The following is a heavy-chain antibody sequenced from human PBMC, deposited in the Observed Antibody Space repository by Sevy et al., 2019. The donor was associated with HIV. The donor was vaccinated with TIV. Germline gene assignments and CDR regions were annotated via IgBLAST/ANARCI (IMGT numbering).Heavy chain of an antibody. CDR1: GGSFSGYY. D-gene: IGHD2-2*01. CDR2: INHSGST. J-gene: IGHJ5*02. Sequence: SETLSLTCAVYGGSFSGYYWNWIRQSPGKGLEWIGEINHSGSTHYNPSLKSRVTISVDTSQNQFPLRLNSVTAADTAVYYCARAPPVVVVPGAPSWFDPWGQGTLVTVSS. V-gene: IGHV4-34*01. CDR3: ARAPPVVVVPGAPSWFDP.